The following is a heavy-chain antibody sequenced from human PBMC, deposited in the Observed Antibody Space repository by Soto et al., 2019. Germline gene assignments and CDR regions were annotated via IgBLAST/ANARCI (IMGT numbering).Heavy chain of an antibody. CDR1: GGSISSSSYY. CDR2: IYYSGST. V-gene: IGHV4-39*07. CDR3: ARSIAYSISPRVYWYFDL. D-gene: IGHD6-6*01. J-gene: IGHJ2*01. Sequence: SETLSLTCTVSGGSISSSSYYWGWIRQPPGKGLEWIGSIYYSGSTYYNPSLKSRVTISVDTSKNQISLKLSSGTAADTAVYYCARSIAYSISPRVYWYFDLWGRGTLVTVSS.